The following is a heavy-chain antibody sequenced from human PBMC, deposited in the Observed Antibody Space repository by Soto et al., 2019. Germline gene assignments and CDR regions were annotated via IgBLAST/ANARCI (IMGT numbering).Heavy chain of an antibody. V-gene: IGHV4-59*07. CDR2: IFYSGTT. Sequence: SDTLSLTCTFSVVSISSYFWSCIRHSPGEGLEWIGYIFYSGTTNYSPSLKSRVTMSLGTAKNQFSLNLTSVTAADTAVYYCARGRGGHSDAFHIWGQGTIDRVSS. CDR1: VVSISSYF. CDR3: ARGRGGHSDAFHI. J-gene: IGHJ3*02. D-gene: IGHD1-26*01.